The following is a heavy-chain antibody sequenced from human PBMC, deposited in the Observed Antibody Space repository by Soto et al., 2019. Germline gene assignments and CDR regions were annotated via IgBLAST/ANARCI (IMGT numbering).Heavy chain of an antibody. V-gene: IGHV4-39*01. CDR2: IYYSGST. D-gene: IGHD3-10*01. CDR1: GGSISSSSYY. Sequence: KPSETLSLTCTVSGGSISSSSYYWGWIRQPPGKGLEWIGSIYYSGSTYYNPSLKSRVTISVDTSKNQFSLKLSSVTAADTAVYYCARVARGSIYYYGMDVWGQGTTVTVSS. CDR3: ARVARGSIYYYGMDV. J-gene: IGHJ6*02.